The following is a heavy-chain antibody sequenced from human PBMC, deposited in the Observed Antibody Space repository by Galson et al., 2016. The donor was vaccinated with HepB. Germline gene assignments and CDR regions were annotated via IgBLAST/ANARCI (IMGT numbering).Heavy chain of an antibody. V-gene: IGHV3-64D*09. D-gene: IGHD3-3*01. CDR1: GFTFSTYA. CDR2: LFSNGGSA. CDR3: VKGVKNWNYYDY. J-gene: IGHJ4*02. Sequence: SLRLSCAATGFTFSTYAMRWVRQAPGKGLEFVSALFSNGGSAYYGDSVKGRFTVSRDDSRNTLYLQMTSLRAEDSAVYFCVKGVKNWNYYDYWGQGTRVTVSS.